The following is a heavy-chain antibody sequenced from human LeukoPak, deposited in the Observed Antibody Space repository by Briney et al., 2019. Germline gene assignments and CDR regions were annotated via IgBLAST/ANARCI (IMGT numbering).Heavy chain of an antibody. D-gene: IGHD3-3*01. CDR2: IIPIFGTA. CDR1: GGTFSSYA. V-gene: IGHV1-69*05. J-gene: IGHJ6*03. CDR3: ASGELFGVVPSSYYYYYMDV. Sequence: SVKVSCKASGGTFSSYAISWVRQAPGQGLEWMGGIIPIFGTANYAQKFQGRVTITTDESTSTAYMELSSLRSEDTAVYYCASGELFGVVPSSYYYYYMDVWGKGTTVTVSS.